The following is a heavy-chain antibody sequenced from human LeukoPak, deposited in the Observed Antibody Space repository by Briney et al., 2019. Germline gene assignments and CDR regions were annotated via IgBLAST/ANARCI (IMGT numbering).Heavy chain of an antibody. D-gene: IGHD1-26*01. CDR3: ARHQWVPAFDI. Sequence: IPSQTLSFTGTVSGVSISSGSYFWNWIRQPAGKGLEWIGRIYSRGGTNYNPSLKSRVTISVDTSKNQFSLKLSSVTAADTAVYYCARHQWVPAFDIWGQGTMVTVSS. J-gene: IGHJ3*02. V-gene: IGHV4-61*02. CDR1: GVSISSGSYF. CDR2: IYSRGGT.